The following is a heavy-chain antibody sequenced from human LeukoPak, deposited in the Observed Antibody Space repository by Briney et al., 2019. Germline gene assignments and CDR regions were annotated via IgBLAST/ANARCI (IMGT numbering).Heavy chain of an antibody. V-gene: IGHV3-21*01. CDR3: ARDEGYSYGYVPDY. CDR1: GFTFSSYS. J-gene: IGHJ4*02. Sequence: GGSLRLSCAASGFTFSSYSMNWVRQAPGKGLEWVSSLSSSSSYIYYADSVKGRFTISRDNAKNSLYLQMNSLRAEDTAVYYCARDEGYSYGYVPDYWGQGTLVTVSS. D-gene: IGHD5-18*01. CDR2: LSSSSSYI.